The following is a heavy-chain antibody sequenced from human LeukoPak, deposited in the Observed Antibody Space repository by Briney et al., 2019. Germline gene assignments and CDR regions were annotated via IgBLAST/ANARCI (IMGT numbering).Heavy chain of an antibody. V-gene: IGHV3-48*01. CDR1: GFILSNYN. CDR2: ISRTATTI. CDR3: ARGAPDHYISDY. D-gene: IGHD4-11*01. J-gene: IGHJ4*02. Sequence: GGSLRLSCVASGFILSNYNMHWVRQAPGKGLEWASYISRTATTIAYADSVKGRFTISRDKAKNSMSLQMSSLRVEDTAVYYCARGAPDHYISDYWGQGTLVTVSS.